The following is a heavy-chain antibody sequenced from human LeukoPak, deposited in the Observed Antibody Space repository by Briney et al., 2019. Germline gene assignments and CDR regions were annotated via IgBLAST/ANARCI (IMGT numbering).Heavy chain of an antibody. CDR1: GFTFSSYF. Sequence: GGSLRLSCVASGFTFSSYFMHWVRQAPRKGLEWVSVIYSGSSTYYADSVKGRFTISRDNSKNTLYLQMNSLRAEDTAVYYCARATEWFGPLVGMHVWGQGTTVTVSS. CDR2: IYSGSST. J-gene: IGHJ6*02. D-gene: IGHD3-10*01. CDR3: ARATEWFGPLVGMHV. V-gene: IGHV3-66*01.